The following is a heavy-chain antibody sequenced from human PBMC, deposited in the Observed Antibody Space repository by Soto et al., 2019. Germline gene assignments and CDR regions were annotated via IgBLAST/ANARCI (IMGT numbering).Heavy chain of an antibody. V-gene: IGHV3-9*01. CDR1: GFTFDDYA. J-gene: IGHJ4*02. Sequence: GGSLRLSCAASGFTFDDYAMHWVRQAPGKGLEWVSGISWNSGSIGYADSVKGRFTISRDNAKNSLFLQMNSLRAEDTAVYYCANGGSAWHDGAYWGQGTLVPVSP. D-gene: IGHD6-19*01. CDR2: ISWNSGSI. CDR3: ANGGSAWHDGAY.